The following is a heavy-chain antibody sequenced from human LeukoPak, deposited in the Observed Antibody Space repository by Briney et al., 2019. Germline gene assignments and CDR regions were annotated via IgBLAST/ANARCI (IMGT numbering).Heavy chain of an antibody. D-gene: IGHD6-13*01. CDR3: ARSSSSWYGRWFDP. Sequence: ASVKVSCKTSGYTFTSYDINWVRQATGQGLEWMGWMNPNSGGTNYAQKFQGRVTMTRNTSISTAYMELSSLRSEDTAVYYYARSSSSWYGRWFDPWGQGTLVTVSS. J-gene: IGHJ5*02. CDR1: GYTFTSYD. CDR2: MNPNSGGT. V-gene: IGHV1-8*01.